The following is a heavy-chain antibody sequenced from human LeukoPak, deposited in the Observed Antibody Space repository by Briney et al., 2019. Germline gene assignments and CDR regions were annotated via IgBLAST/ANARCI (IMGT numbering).Heavy chain of an antibody. D-gene: IGHD5-18*01. CDR2: INHSGST. J-gene: IGHJ4*02. V-gene: IGHV4-34*01. CDR3: ARGPRGYSYGLNDY. Sequence: PSETLSLTCAVYGGSFSGYYWSWTRQPPGKGLEWIGEINHSGSTNYNPSLKSRVTISVDTSKNQFSLKLSSVTAADTAVYYCARGPRGYSYGLNDYWGQGTLVTVSS. CDR1: GGSFSGYY.